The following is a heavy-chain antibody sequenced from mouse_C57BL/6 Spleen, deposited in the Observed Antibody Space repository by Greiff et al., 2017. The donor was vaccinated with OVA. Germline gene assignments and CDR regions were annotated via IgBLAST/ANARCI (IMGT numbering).Heavy chain of an antibody. CDR3: ARRLLEGWFAY. V-gene: IGHV1-55*01. CDR2: IYPGSGST. CDR1: GYTFTSYW. Sequence: QVQLKESGAELVKPGASVKMSCKASGYTFTSYWITWVKQRPGQGLEWIGDIYPGSGSTNYNEKFKSKATLTVDTSSSTAYMQLSSLTSEDSAVYYCARRLLEGWFAYWGQGTLVTVSA. D-gene: IGHD3-2*02. J-gene: IGHJ3*01.